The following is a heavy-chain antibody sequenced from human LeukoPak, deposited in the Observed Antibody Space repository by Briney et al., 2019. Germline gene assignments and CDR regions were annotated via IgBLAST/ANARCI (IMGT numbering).Heavy chain of an antibody. D-gene: IGHD3-3*01. V-gene: IGHV1-24*01. Sequence: ASVKVSCKVSGYTLTELSMHWVRQAPGKGLEWMGGFDPEDGETIYAQKFQGRVTITRNTSISTAYMELSSLRSEDTAVYYCARGTTLYYDFWYFDYWGQGTLVTVSS. CDR3: ARGTTLYYDFWYFDY. CDR2: FDPEDGET. CDR1: GYTLTELS. J-gene: IGHJ4*02.